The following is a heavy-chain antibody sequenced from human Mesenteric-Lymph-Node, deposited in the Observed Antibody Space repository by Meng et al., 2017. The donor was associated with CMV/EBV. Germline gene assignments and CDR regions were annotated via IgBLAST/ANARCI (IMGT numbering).Heavy chain of an antibody. CDR2: IIPNIGTT. V-gene: IGHV1-69*05. CDR3: ARGGVKVSLDY. Sequence: SVKVSCKASGGILRTYVISWVRQAPGQGLEWMGEIIPNIGTTTYAQKFQGRVTIITDESTNTAFMELGRLTSDDTAVYYCARGGVKVSLDYWGQGTLVTVSS. J-gene: IGHJ4*02. D-gene: IGHD2-8*01. CDR1: GGILRTYV.